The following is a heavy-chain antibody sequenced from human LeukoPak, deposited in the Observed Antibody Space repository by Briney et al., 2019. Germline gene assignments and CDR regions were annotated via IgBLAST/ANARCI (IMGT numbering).Heavy chain of an antibody. V-gene: IGHV4-4*07. CDR2: IYASGNA. CDR3: ARAPRSSWYYYYMDV. D-gene: IGHD6-13*01. CDR1: DASISSYY. J-gene: IGHJ6*03. Sequence: SETLSLTCTVSDASISSYYWYWIRQAAGKGLEWIGRIYASGNANYNPSLKSRVAMSVDTSKNQFSLKLASVTAADTAVYYCARAPRSSWYYYYMDVWGKGTTVTVSS.